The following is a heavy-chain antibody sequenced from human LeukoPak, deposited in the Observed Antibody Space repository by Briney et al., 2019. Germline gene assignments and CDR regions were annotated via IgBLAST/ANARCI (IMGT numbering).Heavy chain of an antibody. Sequence: KPSETLSLTCTVSGDSISSYYWSWIRQPPGKGLEWIGYIYYSGSTNYNPSLKSRVTISVDTSKNQFSLKLSSVTAADTAVYYCATLLKRFDAFDIWGQGTMVTVSS. CDR2: IYYSGST. J-gene: IGHJ3*02. CDR1: GDSISSYY. D-gene: IGHD2-21*01. CDR3: ATLLKRFDAFDI. V-gene: IGHV4-59*01.